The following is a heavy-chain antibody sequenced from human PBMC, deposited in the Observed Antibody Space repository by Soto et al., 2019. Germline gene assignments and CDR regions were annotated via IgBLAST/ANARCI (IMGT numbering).Heavy chain of an antibody. J-gene: IGHJ6*02. CDR2: INLRGGSA. Sequence: SVKVSCKASGYTFTSFYMRWLRQAPGQGPEWMGVINLRGGSATYAQKFQGRVAMTMDTSTSTAYMELSSLRSEDTAVYYCARDTHSYYGMGVWGQGPTVTVSS. V-gene: IGHV1-46*01. CDR1: GYTFTSFY. CDR3: ARDTHSYYGMGV.